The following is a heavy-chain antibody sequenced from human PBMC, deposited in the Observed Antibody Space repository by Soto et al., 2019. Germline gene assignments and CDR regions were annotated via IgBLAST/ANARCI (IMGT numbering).Heavy chain of an antibody. CDR1: GFTFSSYS. V-gene: IGHV3-21*06. D-gene: IGHD3-10*01. CDR2: ISSGGEYT. Sequence: EVQLVESGGGLVKPGGSLRLSCVVSGFTFSSYSMNWVRQAPGKGLEWVSSISSGGEYTYYADSVKGRFTISRDNAKNSGYLQMNSLTAEDTALYYCARDFKESQYYYYCMDVWGKGTTVTVSS. J-gene: IGHJ6*03. CDR3: ARDFKESQYYYYCMDV.